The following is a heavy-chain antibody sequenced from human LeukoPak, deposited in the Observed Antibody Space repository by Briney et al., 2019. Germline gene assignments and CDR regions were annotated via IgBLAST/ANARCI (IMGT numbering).Heavy chain of an antibody. J-gene: IGHJ3*02. CDR3: ARSKPPGAFDI. V-gene: IGHV4-59*01. CDR2: IYYSGST. CDR1: GGSISSYY. Sequence: PSETLSLTCTVSGGSISSYYWSWLRQPPGKGLEWIGYIYYSGSTNYNPSLKSRVTISVDTSKNQFSLKLSSVTAADTAVYYCARSKPPGAFDIWGQGTMVTVSS.